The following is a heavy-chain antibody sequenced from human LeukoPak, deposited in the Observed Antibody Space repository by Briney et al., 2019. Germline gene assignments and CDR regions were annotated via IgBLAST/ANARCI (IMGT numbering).Heavy chain of an antibody. V-gene: IGHV1-69*13. D-gene: IGHD4/OR15-4a*01. J-gene: IGHJ2*01. CDR1: GGTFSSCA. Sequence: SVKVSCKASGGTFSSCAISWVRQAPGQGLEWMGGIIPIFGTANYAQKFQGRVTITADESTSTAYMELSSLRSEDTAVYYCARDQGGAGDWYFDLWGRGTLVTVSS. CDR3: ARDQGGAGDWYFDL. CDR2: IIPIFGTA.